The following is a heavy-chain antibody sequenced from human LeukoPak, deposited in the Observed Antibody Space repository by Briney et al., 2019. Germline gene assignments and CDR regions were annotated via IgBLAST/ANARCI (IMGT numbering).Heavy chain of an antibody. Sequence: SSQTLSLTCTVSGGSISSGGYYWSWIRQHPGKGPEWIGYIYCSGSTYYNPSLKSRVTISVDTSKNQFSLKLSSVTAADTAVYYCASLGSTVTTFYYWGQGTLVTVSS. CDR2: IYCSGST. CDR3: ASLGSTVTTFYY. V-gene: IGHV4-31*03. D-gene: IGHD4-17*01. J-gene: IGHJ4*02. CDR1: GGSISSGGYY.